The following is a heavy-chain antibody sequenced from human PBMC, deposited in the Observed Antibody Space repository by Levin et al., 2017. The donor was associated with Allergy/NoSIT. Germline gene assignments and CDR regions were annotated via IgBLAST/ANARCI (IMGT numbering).Heavy chain of an antibody. V-gene: IGHV3-9*01. D-gene: IGHD6-19*01. CDR1: DAG. J-gene: IGHJ4*02. CDR3: AKDREKYSSGWYYFDY. Sequence: DAGTKRSQQAPGKGLEWVSGISWNSGSIGYADSVKGRFTISRDNAKNSLYLQMNSLRAEDTALYYCAKDREKYSSGWYYFDYWGQGTLVTVSS. CDR2: ISWNSGSI.